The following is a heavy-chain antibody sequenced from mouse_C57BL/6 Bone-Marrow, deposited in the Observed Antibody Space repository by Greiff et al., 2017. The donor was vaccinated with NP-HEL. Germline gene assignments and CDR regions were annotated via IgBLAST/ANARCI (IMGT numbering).Heavy chain of an antibody. CDR2: IDPENGDT. D-gene: IGHD2-5*01. CDR3: TSYSRFAY. Sequence: DVQLQESGAELVRPGASVKLSCTASGFNIKDDYMHWVKQRPEQGLEWIGWIDPENGDTEYASKFQGKATITADTSSNTAYLQLSSLTSEDTAVYYCTSYSRFAYWGQGTLVTVSA. CDR1: GFNIKDDY. J-gene: IGHJ3*01. V-gene: IGHV14-4*01.